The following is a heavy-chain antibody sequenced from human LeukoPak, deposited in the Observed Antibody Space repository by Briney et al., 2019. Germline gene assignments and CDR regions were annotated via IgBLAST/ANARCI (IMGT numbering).Heavy chain of an antibody. CDR3: AELGITMIGGV. V-gene: IGHV3-30*02. J-gene: IGHJ6*04. CDR1: AFTLRTSG. CDR2: IRTDGNDK. Sequence: GGSLRLSCAVSAFTLRTSGIQWVRQAPGKGLEWLTFIRTDGNDKYYADSVKGRFTISRDNAKNSLYLQMNSLRVEDTVVYYCAELGITMIGGVWGKGTTVTVSS. D-gene: IGHD3-10*02.